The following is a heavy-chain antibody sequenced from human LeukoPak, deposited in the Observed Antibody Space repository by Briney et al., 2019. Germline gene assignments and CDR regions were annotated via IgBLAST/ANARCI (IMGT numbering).Heavy chain of an antibody. Sequence: SETLSLTCSVSGGSVNSYYWSCIRQSPGKGLEWIGYIYYSGSTNYNPSLKSRVTISVDTSKNQFSLKLSSVTAADTSVYYCARHVWLQPFDYWGQGTLVTVSS. D-gene: IGHD3-9*01. CDR3: ARHVWLQPFDY. CDR2: IYYSGST. J-gene: IGHJ4*02. V-gene: IGHV4-59*08. CDR1: GGSVNSYY.